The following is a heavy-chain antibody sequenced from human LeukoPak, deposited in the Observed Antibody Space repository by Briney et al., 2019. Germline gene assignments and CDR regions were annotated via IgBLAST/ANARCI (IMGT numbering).Heavy chain of an antibody. CDR1: GYTFTSYD. D-gene: IGHD6-19*01. Sequence: ASVKVSCKASGYTFTSYDINWVRQATGQGLEWMGWMNPNSGNAGYAQKFQGRVTITRNTSIGTAYMELSSLRSEDTAVYYCARGGQWLVDYWGQGTLVTVSS. CDR3: ARGGQWLVDY. CDR2: MNPNSGNA. V-gene: IGHV1-8*03. J-gene: IGHJ4*02.